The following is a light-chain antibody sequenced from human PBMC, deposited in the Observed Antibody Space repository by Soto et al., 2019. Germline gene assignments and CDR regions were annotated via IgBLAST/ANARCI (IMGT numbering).Light chain of an antibody. J-gene: IGKJ1*01. Sequence: DIQMTQSPSTLSVSVGDRVTITCRASQSISNYLAWYQQKPGKAPKLLIYKASSLESGVPSRFSGSGSGTEFTLTVSSLQPDDFATYYCQQYNSYWTFGQGTKVEIK. V-gene: IGKV1-5*03. CDR1: QSISNY. CDR2: KAS. CDR3: QQYNSYWT.